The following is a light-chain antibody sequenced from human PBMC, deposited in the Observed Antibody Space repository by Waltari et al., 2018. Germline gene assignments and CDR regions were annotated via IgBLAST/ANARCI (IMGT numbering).Light chain of an antibody. J-gene: IGLJ2*01. CDR2: EVS. CDR3: SSYSGTSNSVV. CDR1: NRDISNYNY. Sequence: QSALTQPASVSGSPGQSITISCSGTNRDISNYNYVSWYQHHPGSGPKLVIYEVSNRPPGISSRFSGSKSGSTASLTISGLQAEDDAIYFCSSYSGTSNSVVFGGGTKLTVL. V-gene: IGLV2-14*01.